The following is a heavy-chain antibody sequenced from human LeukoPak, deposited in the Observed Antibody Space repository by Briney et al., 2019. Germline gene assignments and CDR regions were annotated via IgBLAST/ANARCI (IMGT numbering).Heavy chain of an antibody. CDR3: ARRQPYYYDSSGYTFPYYYYYMDV. CDR1: GGSISTYY. V-gene: IGHV4-59*08. D-gene: IGHD3-22*01. CDR2: INYSGRT. Sequence: SETLSLTCTVSGGSISTYYWSWVRQPPGKGLEWIGYINYSGRTNANSSLKSRVAISVDTSKNQFSLKLSSVTAADTAVYYCARRQPYYYDSSGYTFPYYYYYMDVWGKGTTVTVSS. J-gene: IGHJ6*03.